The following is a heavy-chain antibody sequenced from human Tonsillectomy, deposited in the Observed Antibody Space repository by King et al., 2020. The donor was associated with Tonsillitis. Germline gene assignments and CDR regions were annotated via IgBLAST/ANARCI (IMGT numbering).Heavy chain of an antibody. CDR3: ARGGVTIFGVATDFDY. CDR1: NGSISSGDYY. D-gene: IGHD3-3*01. CDR2: IYYSGST. J-gene: IGHJ4*02. V-gene: IGHV4-30-4*01. Sequence: VQLQESGPGLVKPSQTLSLTCTVSNGSISSGDYYWSWIRQPPGKGLEWIGYIYYSGSTYYNPSLKSRVTISVDTSKNQFSLKLSSVTAADTAVYYCARGGVTIFGVATDFDYWGQGTLVTVSS.